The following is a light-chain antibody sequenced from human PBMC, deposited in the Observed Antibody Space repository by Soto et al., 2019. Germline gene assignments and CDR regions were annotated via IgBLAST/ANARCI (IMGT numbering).Light chain of an antibody. J-gene: IGLJ3*02. CDR2: LNSDGSH. Sequence: QLVLTQSPSASASLGASVKLTCTLSSGHSSYAIAWHQQQPEKGPRYLMKLNSDGSHSKGDGIPVRFSGSSSGAERYLTISSLQSEDEADYYCQTWSTGIRVFGGGTKVTVL. CDR3: QTWSTGIRV. V-gene: IGLV4-69*01. CDR1: SGHSSYA.